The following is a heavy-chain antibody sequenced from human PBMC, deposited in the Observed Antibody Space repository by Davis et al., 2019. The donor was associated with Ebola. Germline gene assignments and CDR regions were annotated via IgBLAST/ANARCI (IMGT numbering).Heavy chain of an antibody. J-gene: IGHJ4*02. CDR2: YHGSNK. CDR3: ARDVGGRAGY. Sequence: GESLKISCAASGFSFNIFAMHWVRQAPGKGLEWVAYHGSNKLYADAVKGRFTISRDNSKNTLYLQMSSLRADDTAVYYCARDVGGRAGYWGQGTLVTVSS. CDR1: GFSFNIFA. V-gene: IGHV3-33*01.